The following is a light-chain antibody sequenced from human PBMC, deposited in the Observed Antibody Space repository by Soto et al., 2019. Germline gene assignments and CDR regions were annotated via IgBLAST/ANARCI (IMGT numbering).Light chain of an antibody. CDR3: QQYGNSPIT. Sequence: EIVMTQSPATLSVSPGEGVTLSCRASQTVPSRIAWYQQKPGQAPRLLIYDASNRATGIPARFSGSGSATDFTLTISSPEPEDFAVYYCQQYGNSPITFGQGTRLEIK. CDR1: QTVPSR. J-gene: IGKJ5*01. CDR2: DAS. V-gene: IGKV3D-15*02.